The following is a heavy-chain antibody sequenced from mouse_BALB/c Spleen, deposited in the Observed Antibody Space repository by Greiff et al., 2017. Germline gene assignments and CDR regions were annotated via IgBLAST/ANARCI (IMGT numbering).Heavy chain of an antibody. Sequence: EVKLVESGGGLVKPGGSLKLSCAASGFTFSSYAMSWVRQTPEKRLEWVASISSGGSTYYPDSVKGRFTISRDNARNILYLQMSSLRSEDTAMYYCERDNYYGSSYAWFAYWGQGTLVTVSA. CDR2: ISSGGST. CDR1: GFTFSSYA. D-gene: IGHD1-1*01. CDR3: ERDNYYGSSYAWFAY. J-gene: IGHJ3*01. V-gene: IGHV5-6-5*01.